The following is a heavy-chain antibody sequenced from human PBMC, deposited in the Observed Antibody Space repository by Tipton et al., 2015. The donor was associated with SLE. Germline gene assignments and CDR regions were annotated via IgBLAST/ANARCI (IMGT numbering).Heavy chain of an antibody. CDR3: ARGHDSSGYYDY. CDR2: IYTSGGT. Sequence: TLSLTCTVSGGSISSGRYYWSWLRQPAGKGLEWIGRIYTSGGTNYNPSLKSRVTISVDTSKNQFSLKLSSVTAADTAVYYCARGHDSSGYYDYWGQGTLVTVSS. D-gene: IGHD3-22*01. J-gene: IGHJ4*02. CDR1: GGSISSGRYY. V-gene: IGHV4-61*02.